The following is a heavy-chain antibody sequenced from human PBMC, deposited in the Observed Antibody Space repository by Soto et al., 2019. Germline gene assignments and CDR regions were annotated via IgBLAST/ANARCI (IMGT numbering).Heavy chain of an antibody. CDR1: GYTFTSYG. J-gene: IGHJ3*01. Sequence: QVQLVQSGAEVEKPGASVKVSCKASGYTFTSYGISWVRQAPGQGLEWMGGISAYNGNTNYAQKLQGRVTMTTGTTTSTAYMELRSLRCDDTAVYFGATDPSFTIDAFDFWGQGTIVTVST. D-gene: IGHD3-10*01. CDR2: ISAYNGNT. V-gene: IGHV1-18*01. CDR3: ATDPSFTIDAFDF.